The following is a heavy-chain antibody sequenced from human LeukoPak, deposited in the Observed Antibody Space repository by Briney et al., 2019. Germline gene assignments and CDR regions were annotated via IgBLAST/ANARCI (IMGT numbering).Heavy chain of an antibody. CDR1: GGTFSSYA. D-gene: IGHD5-18*01. CDR2: IIPIFGTA. J-gene: IGHJ4*02. V-gene: IGHV1-69*05. CDR3: ARGAPARYSYRLYYFEY. Sequence: SVKVSCKASGGTFSSYAISWVRQAPGQGLEWMGRIIPIFGTANYAQKFQGRVTITTDESTSTAYMELSSLRSEDTAVYYCARGAPARYSYRLYYFEYWGQGTLVTVPS.